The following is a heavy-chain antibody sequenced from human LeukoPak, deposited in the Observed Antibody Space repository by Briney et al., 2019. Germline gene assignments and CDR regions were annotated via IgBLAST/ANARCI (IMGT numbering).Heavy chain of an antibody. CDR3: ARDTYYYDSSGYS. J-gene: IGHJ5*02. CDR1: GGSISSSSYY. V-gene: IGHV4-39*02. CDR2: IYYSGST. Sequence: PSETLSLTCTVSGGSISSSSYYWGWIRQPPGKGLEWIGSIYYSGSTYYNPSLKSRVTISVDTSKNQFSLKLSSVTAADTAVYYCARDTYYYDSSGYSWGQGTLVTVSS. D-gene: IGHD3-22*01.